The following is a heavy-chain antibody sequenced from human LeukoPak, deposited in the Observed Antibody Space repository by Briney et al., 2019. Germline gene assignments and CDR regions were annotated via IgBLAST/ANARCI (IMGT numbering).Heavy chain of an antibody. D-gene: IGHD2/OR15-2a*01. J-gene: IGHJ4*02. V-gene: IGHV4-59*01. Sequence: SETLSLTCTVSGGSISSYYWSWIRQPPGEGLEWIGYIYYSGSTNFNPSLKSRVTISVDTSKNQFSLKLRSVTAADTAVYYCARGRIPTDYWGQGTLVTVSS. CDR2: IYYSGST. CDR1: GGSISSYY. CDR3: ARGRIPTDY.